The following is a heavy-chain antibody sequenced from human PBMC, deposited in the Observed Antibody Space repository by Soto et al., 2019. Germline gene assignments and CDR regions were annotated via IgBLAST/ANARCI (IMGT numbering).Heavy chain of an antibody. D-gene: IGHD3-22*01. Sequence: GGSLRLSCAASGFTVSSNYMSWVRQAPGKGLEWVSVIYSGGSTYYADSVKGRFTISRDNSKNTLYLQMNSLRAEDTAVYYCARETYYYDSSGYFRGSNFDYWGQGTLVTVSS. J-gene: IGHJ4*02. CDR1: GFTVSSNY. CDR2: IYSGGST. V-gene: IGHV3-66*01. CDR3: ARETYYYDSSGYFRGSNFDY.